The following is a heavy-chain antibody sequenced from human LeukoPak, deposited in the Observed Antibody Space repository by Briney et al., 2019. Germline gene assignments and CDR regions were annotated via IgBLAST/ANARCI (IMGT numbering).Heavy chain of an antibody. J-gene: IGHJ4*02. D-gene: IGHD3-9*01. V-gene: IGHV3-9*01. CDR3: AKDNGRYFDWLPY. CDR2: ISWNSGSI. CDR1: GFTFDDYG. Sequence: GGSLSLSCAASGFTFDDYGMSWVRQAPGKGLEWVSGISWNSGSIGYADSVKGRFTISRDNAKNSLYLQMNSLRAEDTALYYCAKDNGRYFDWLPYWGQGTLVTVSS.